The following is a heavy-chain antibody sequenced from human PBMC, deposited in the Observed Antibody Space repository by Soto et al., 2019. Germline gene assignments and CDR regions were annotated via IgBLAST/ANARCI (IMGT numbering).Heavy chain of an antibody. CDR2: ISPSTSHI. Sequence: EVHLVESGGGLVKPGGSLRLSCAVSGFTFSSCTMNWVRQAPGKGLEWVSSISPSTSHIYYADSVKGRFTISRDNAKNTLILKMNSLGAEDTAVYYCSGCSGGACHQNYGMDVWGQGTTVTVSS. J-gene: IGHJ6*02. CDR3: SGCSGGACHQNYGMDV. D-gene: IGHD2-15*01. V-gene: IGHV3-21*01. CDR1: GFTFSSCT.